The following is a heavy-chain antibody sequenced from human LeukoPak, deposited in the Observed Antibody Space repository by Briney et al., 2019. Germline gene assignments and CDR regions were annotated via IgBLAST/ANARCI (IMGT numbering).Heavy chain of an antibody. D-gene: IGHD6-13*01. CDR1: GGSISSSSYY. J-gene: IGHJ6*02. CDR3: ARVGSSSWFSYYYGMDV. V-gene: IGHV4-39*07. CDR2: IYYSGST. Sequence: SETLSLTCTVSGGSISSSSYYWGWIRQPPGEGLEWIGSIYYSGSTYYNPSLKSRVTISVDMSKNQFSLKVSSVTAADTAVYYCARVGSSSWFSYYYGMDVWGQGTTVTVSS.